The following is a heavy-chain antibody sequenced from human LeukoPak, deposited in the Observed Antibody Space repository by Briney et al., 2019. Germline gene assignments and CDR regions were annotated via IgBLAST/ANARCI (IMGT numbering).Heavy chain of an antibody. D-gene: IGHD6-13*01. CDR3: ANLYSSSWYA. CDR2: INHSGST. Sequence: SETLSLTCAVYGGSFSGYYWSWIRQPPGKGLEWIGEINHSGSTNYNPSLKSRVTISVDTSKNQSSLKLSSVTAADTAVYYCANLYSSSWYAWGQGTLVTVSS. V-gene: IGHV4-34*01. J-gene: IGHJ5*02. CDR1: GGSFSGYY.